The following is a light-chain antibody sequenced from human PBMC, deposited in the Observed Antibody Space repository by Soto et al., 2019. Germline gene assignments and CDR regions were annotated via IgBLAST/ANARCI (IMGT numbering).Light chain of an antibody. Sequence: QSALTQPRSVSGSPGQSVTISCTGTSSDVGGYNYVSWYQQHPGKAPKLMIYDVSKRPSGVTDRFSGSKSGNTAPLTISGLQAEDEADYYCCSYAGSYTFVFGTGTKVIGL. CDR1: SSDVGGYNY. J-gene: IGLJ1*01. CDR3: CSYAGSYTFV. V-gene: IGLV2-11*01. CDR2: DVS.